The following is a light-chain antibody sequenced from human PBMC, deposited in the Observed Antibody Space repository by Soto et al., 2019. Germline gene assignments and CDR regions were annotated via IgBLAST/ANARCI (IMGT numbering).Light chain of an antibody. V-gene: IGKV1-5*01. CDR3: PQYNSFSLST. CDR1: QSIGDW. Sequence: DIQMTQSPSTLSASVGDRVTITCRASQSIGDWLAWYQQRPGKPPTLLIYDASVSASGIPTRFSGSGSGTEFTLTITGLQPDDFATYYCPQYNSFSLSTFGRGTKVEIK. J-gene: IGKJ2*01. CDR2: DAS.